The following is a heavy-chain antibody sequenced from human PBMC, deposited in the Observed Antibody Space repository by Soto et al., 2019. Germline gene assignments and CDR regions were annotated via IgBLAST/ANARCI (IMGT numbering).Heavy chain of an antibody. CDR2: ISYDGSNK. J-gene: IGHJ4*02. V-gene: IGHV3-30-3*01. CDR3: AREWETLRWTLYFDY. D-gene: IGHD4-17*01. CDR1: GFTFSSYA. Sequence: GGSLRLSCAASGFTFSSYAMHWVRQAPGKGLEWVAVISYDGSNKYYADSVKGRFTISRDNSKNTLYLQMNSLRAEDTAVYYCAREWETLRWTLYFDYWGQGTLVTVSS.